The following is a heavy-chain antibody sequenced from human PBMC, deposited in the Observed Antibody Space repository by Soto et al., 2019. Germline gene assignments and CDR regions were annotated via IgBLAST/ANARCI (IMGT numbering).Heavy chain of an antibody. D-gene: IGHD6-19*01. CDR3: AKDWGIAVAGTLDWFDP. CDR2: ISYDGSNK. J-gene: IGHJ5*02. CDR1: GFTFCSYG. V-gene: IGHV3-30*18. Sequence: QVQLVESGGGVVQPGRSLRLYCAASGFTFCSYGMHWVRQAPGKGLEWVAVISYDGSNKYYADSVKGRFTISRDNSKNTLYLQMNSLRAEDTAVYYCAKDWGIAVAGTLDWFDPWGQGTLVTVSS.